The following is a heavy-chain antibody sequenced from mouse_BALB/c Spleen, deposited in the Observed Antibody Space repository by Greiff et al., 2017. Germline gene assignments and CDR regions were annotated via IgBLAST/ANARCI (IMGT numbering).Heavy chain of an antibody. CDR3: ASYGNNGYYAMDY. CDR1: GFIFSSFG. J-gene: IGHJ4*01. V-gene: IGHV5-17*02. D-gene: IGHD2-1*01. CDR2: ISSGSSNI. Sequence: LVESGGGFVQPVGSRKLPCAASGFIFSSFGMHWVRQAPEKGLAWVAYISSGSSNIYYADTVKGRITISRDNPKNTLFLQMTSLRSEDTAMYNCASYGNNGYYAMDYWGQGTSVTVSS.